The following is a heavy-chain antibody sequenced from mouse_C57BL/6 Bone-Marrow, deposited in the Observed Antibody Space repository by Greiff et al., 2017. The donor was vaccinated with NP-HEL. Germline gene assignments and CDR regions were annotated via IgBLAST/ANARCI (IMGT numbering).Heavy chain of an antibody. J-gene: IGHJ4*01. CDR3: ARSDGYFYYAMDY. CDR2: ISNLAYSI. V-gene: IGHV5-15*01. CDR1: GFTFSDYG. Sequence: EVMLVESGGGLVQPGGSLKLSCAASGFTFSDYGMAWVRQAPRKGPEWVAFISNLAYSIYYADTVTGRFTISRENAKNTLYLEMSSLRSEDTAMYYCARSDGYFYYAMDYWGQGTSVTVSS. D-gene: IGHD2-3*01.